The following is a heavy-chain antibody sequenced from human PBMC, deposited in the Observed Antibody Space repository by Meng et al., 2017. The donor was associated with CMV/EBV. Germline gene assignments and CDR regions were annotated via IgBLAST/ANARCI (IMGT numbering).Heavy chain of an antibody. CDR1: GGTFSSYS. CDR2: IIPIFGTA. Sequence: QIQLVQSGAEVKKPGSSVKVSCKASGGTFSSYSISWVRQAPGQGLEWMGGIIPIFGTANYAQKFQGRVTITADKSTSTAYMKLSSLRSEDTAVYYCASAPTYNYYDSSGYFGYWGQGTLVTVSS. CDR3: ASAPTYNYYDSSGYFGY. V-gene: IGHV1-69*06. J-gene: IGHJ4*02. D-gene: IGHD3-22*01.